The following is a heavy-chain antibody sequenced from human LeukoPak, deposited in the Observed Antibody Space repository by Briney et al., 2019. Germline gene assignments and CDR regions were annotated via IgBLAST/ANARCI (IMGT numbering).Heavy chain of an antibody. CDR2: ISYDGSNK. J-gene: IGHJ4*02. D-gene: IGHD6-13*01. CDR1: GFTFSSYA. CDR3: ARDRAAAGRFDY. V-gene: IGHV3-30-3*01. Sequence: GKSLRLSCAASGFTFSSYAMHWVRQAPGKGLEWVAVISYDGSNKYYADSVKGRFTISRDNSKNTLYLQMNSLRAEDTAVYYCARDRAAAGRFDYWGQGTLVTVSS.